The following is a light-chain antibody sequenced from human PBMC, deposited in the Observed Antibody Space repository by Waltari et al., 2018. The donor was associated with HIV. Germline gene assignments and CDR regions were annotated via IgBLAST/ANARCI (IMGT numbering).Light chain of an antibody. V-gene: IGKV3-15*01. CDR1: QSVSSN. Sequence: EIVITQSPATLSVSPGERATLSCRASQSVSSNLAWYQQKPGQAPRLLIYGASTRATGIPARFSGSGSGTEFTLTISSLQSEDFAVYYCQHYNNWTFGQGTKVEIK. CDR3: QHYNNWT. J-gene: IGKJ1*01. CDR2: GAS.